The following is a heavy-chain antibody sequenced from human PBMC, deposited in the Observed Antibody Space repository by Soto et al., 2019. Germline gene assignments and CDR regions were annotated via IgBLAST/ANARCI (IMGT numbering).Heavy chain of an antibody. Sequence: SETLSLTCTVSGGSISRNYWSWIRQPPGKGLEWIGNMFYSGSTNYNPSLKSRVTISIDTSKNQFSLKLSSVTAADTAVYYCARGYYDFWSGRNDAFDIWGQGTMVIVSS. J-gene: IGHJ3*02. V-gene: IGHV4-59*12. CDR2: MFYSGST. D-gene: IGHD3-3*01. CDR3: ARGYYDFWSGRNDAFDI. CDR1: GGSISRNY.